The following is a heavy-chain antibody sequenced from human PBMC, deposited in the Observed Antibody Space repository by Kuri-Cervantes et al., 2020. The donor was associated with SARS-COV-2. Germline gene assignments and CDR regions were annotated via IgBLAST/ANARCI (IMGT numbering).Heavy chain of an antibody. CDR1: GGSISSYY. CDR3: AREHEYCSGGSCSGY. CDR2: IYYSGST. J-gene: IGHJ4*02. Sequence: SEILSLTCTVSGGSISSYYWSWIRQPPGKGLEWIGYIYYSGSTNYNPSLKSRVTISVDTSKNQFSLKLSSVTAADTAVYYCAREHEYCSGGSCSGYWGQGTLVTVSS. D-gene: IGHD2-15*01. V-gene: IGHV4-59*01.